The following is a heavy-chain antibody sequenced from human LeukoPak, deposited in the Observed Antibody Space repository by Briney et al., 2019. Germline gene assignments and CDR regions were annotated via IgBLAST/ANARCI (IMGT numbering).Heavy chain of an antibody. Sequence: ASVKVSCKASGYTFTSYGISWVRQAPGQGLEWMGWTSAYNGNTNYAQKLQGRVTMTTDTSTSTAYMELRSLRSDDTAVYYCARLYGDYRSALLPSPYFDYWGQGTLVTVSS. D-gene: IGHD4-17*01. J-gene: IGHJ4*02. V-gene: IGHV1-18*01. CDR1: GYTFTSYG. CDR2: TSAYNGNT. CDR3: ARLYGDYRSALLPSPYFDY.